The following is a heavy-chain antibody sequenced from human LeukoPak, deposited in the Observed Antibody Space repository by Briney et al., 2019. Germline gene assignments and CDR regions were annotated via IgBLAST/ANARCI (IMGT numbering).Heavy chain of an antibody. V-gene: IGHV3-23*01. CDR1: GFTFGSHA. CDR2: IFGSGGSP. D-gene: IGHD5-18*01. Sequence: GGSPRLSCEASGFTFGSHAMSWVRQAPGKGLEWVAGIFGSGGSPHYADPVKGRFTISRDNSRNTVYLQINSLRAEDSAVYYCGKTTVGYSSGQKPAWPVDYWGQGTLVTVSS. J-gene: IGHJ4*02. CDR3: GKTTVGYSSGQKPAWPVDY.